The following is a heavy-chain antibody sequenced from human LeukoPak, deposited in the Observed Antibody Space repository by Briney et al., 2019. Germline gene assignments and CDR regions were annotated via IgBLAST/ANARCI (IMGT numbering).Heavy chain of an antibody. V-gene: IGHV3-7*01. CDR3: ARDRTSSGYPSPSGL. J-gene: IGHJ4*02. CDR2: IKQDGSEK. Sequence: GGSLRLSCAASGFTFSSYWMSWVRQAPGKGLEWVANIKQDGSEKYYVDSVRGRFTISRDNAKNSLYLQMNSLRAEDTAAYYCARDRTSSGYPSPSGLWGQGTLVTVSS. CDR1: GFTFSSYW. D-gene: IGHD3-22*01.